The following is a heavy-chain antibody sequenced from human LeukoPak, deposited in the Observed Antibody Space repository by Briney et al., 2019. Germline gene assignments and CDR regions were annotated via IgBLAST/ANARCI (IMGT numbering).Heavy chain of an antibody. D-gene: IGHD3-22*01. Sequence: SETLSLTCTVSGYAIISGGFSWNWIRQPPGKGLEWIGCIYDRGPAHYNPSLKSRFTISVDRPKNQFFLNVTSLTAADTAVYYCARGEVVITNAFDYWGQGTLITVSS. CDR1: GYAIISGGFS. CDR3: ARGEVVITNAFDY. V-gene: IGHV4-30-2*01. J-gene: IGHJ4*02. CDR2: IYDRGPA.